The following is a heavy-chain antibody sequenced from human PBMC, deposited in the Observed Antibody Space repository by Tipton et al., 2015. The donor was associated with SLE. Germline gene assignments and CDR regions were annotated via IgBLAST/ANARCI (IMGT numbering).Heavy chain of an antibody. V-gene: IGHV4-59*01. D-gene: IGHD6-13*01. Sequence: TLSLTCTVSGGSISSYYWIWIRQPPGKGLEWIGYIYYSGSTNYNPSLKSRVTISVDTSKNQFSLKLSSVTAADTAVYYCARGGSSWPDAFDIWGQGTMVTVSS. CDR1: GGSISSYY. CDR2: IYYSGST. CDR3: ARGGSSWPDAFDI. J-gene: IGHJ3*02.